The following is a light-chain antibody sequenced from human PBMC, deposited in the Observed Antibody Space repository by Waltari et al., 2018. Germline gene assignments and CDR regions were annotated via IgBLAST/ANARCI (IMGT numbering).Light chain of an antibody. CDR3: SSYATSGTRV. CDR2: DVS. CDR1: SSDIGNYNY. J-gene: IGLJ3*02. V-gene: IGLV2-14*03. Sequence: QSALTQPASMSASPGQSITISYTGTSSDIGNYNYVSWYQQHPGKAPNLLIYDVSYRPSVVSDRSSCSKSGNTASLTISGLQADDEADYYCSSYATSGTRVFGGGTRLTVL.